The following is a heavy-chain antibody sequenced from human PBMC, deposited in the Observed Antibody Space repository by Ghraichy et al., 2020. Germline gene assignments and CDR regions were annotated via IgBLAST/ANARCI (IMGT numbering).Heavy chain of an antibody. J-gene: IGHJ6*02. V-gene: IGHV4-34*01. D-gene: IGHD3-3*01. CDR3: ARGRGTYDFWSGYYTGIYYYGMDV. CDR2: INHSGST. CDR1: GGSFSGYY. Sequence: SETLSLTCAVYGGSFSGYYWSWIRQPPGKGLEWIGEINHSGSTNYNPSLKSRVTTSVDTSKNQFSLKLSSVTAADTAVYYCARGRGTYDFWSGYYTGIYYYGMDVWGQGTTVTVSS.